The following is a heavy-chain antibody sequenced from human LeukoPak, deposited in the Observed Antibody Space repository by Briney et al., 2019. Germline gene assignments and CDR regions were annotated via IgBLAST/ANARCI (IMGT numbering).Heavy chain of an antibody. CDR1: GFTFSSYG. Sequence: GGSLRLSCAASGFTFSSYGMHWVRQAPGKGLEWVAVIWYDGSNKYYADSVKGRFTISRDNSKNTLYLQMNSLRAEDTAVYYCARGYSGIAAAENAFDIWGQGTMVTVSS. CDR3: ARGYSGIAAAENAFDI. D-gene: IGHD6-13*01. CDR2: IWYDGSNK. J-gene: IGHJ3*02. V-gene: IGHV3-33*01.